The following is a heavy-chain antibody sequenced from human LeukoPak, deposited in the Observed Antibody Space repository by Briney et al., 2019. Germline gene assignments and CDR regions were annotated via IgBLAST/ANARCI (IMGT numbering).Heavy chain of an antibody. CDR2: ISGSGGST. V-gene: IGHV3-23*01. CDR3: AKDQFRVVRGYNWFDP. J-gene: IGHJ5*02. Sequence: PGGSLRLSCAASGFTFSSYAMGWVRQAPGKGLEWVSAISGSGGSTYYADSVKGRFTISRDNSKNTLYLRMNSLRAEDTAVYYCAKDQFRVVRGYNWFDPWGQGTLVTVSS. D-gene: IGHD3-10*01. CDR1: GFTFSSYA.